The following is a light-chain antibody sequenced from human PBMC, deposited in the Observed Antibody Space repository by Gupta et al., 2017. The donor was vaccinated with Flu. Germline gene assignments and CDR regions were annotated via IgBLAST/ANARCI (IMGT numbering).Light chain of an antibody. CDR1: QAISTD. J-gene: IGKJ4*01. Sequence: PAALSASVGDRVTITCRASQAISTDLAWYQQKSGKVPKVLIFAASSLQSGVPTRFSGSGSGTEFTLTISTLQPEDVATYYCQHYYSAPLTFGGGTKVEIQ. CDR2: AAS. CDR3: QHYYSAPLT. V-gene: IGKV1-27*01.